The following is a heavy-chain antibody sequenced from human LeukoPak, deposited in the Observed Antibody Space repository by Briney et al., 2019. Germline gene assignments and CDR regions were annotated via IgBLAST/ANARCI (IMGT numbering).Heavy chain of an antibody. CDR3: AREYSSGGED. Sequence: PGGSLRLSCAASGFTFSSYSMNWVRRAPGRGLEWVSSIRSSSIYIYYAASVKGRFTISRDNAKNSLYLQMNSLRAEDTAVYYCAREYSSGGEDWGQGTLVTVSS. CDR2: IRSSSIYI. J-gene: IGHJ4*02. CDR1: GFTFSSYS. V-gene: IGHV3-21*01. D-gene: IGHD6-19*01.